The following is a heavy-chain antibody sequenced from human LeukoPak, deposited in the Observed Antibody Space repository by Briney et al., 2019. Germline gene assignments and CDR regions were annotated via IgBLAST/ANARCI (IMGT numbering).Heavy chain of an antibody. CDR2: IRSKVYGGTP. J-gene: IGHJ4*02. Sequence: GGSLRLSCTTSGFTFGDYAMSWVRQAPGKGLEWVGFIRSKVYGGTPEYAASVKGRFTILRDDSKSIAYLQMNSLKTEDTAVYYCTRVDCSSTSCYISHADYWGRGTLVTVSS. CDR3: TRVDCSSTSCYISHADY. V-gene: IGHV3-49*04. D-gene: IGHD2-2*02. CDR1: GFTFGDYA.